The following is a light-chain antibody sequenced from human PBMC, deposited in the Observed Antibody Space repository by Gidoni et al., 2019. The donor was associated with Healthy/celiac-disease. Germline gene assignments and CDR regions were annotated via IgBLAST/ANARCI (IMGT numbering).Light chain of an antibody. CDR2: EVS. CDR3: SSYTSSRV. J-gene: IGLJ2*01. Sequence: QSALTQPASVSGSPGQSITISCTGTSSDVGGYNYVSWYQQHPGKATKLMIYEVSNRPSGVSNRFSGSKSGNTASLTISGLQAEDEADYYCSSYTSSRVFGGGTKLTVL. V-gene: IGLV2-14*01. CDR1: SSDVGGYNY.